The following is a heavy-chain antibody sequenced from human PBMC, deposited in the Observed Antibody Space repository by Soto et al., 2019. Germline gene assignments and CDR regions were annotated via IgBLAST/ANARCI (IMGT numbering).Heavy chain of an antibody. D-gene: IGHD2-2*01. CDR1: GGSISSGDYY. V-gene: IGHV4-30-4*01. CDR2: IYYIGST. Sequence: QVQLQESGPGLVKPSQTLSLTCTVSGGSISSGDYYWSWIRQPPGKGLEWIGYIYYIGSTYYNPSIYSRVTISVDTSRTQFSLKLSCVTAADTAVYYCARVIVVVPAAMGRGNWFAPWGQGTLVTVSS. CDR3: ARVIVVVPAAMGRGNWFAP. J-gene: IGHJ5*02.